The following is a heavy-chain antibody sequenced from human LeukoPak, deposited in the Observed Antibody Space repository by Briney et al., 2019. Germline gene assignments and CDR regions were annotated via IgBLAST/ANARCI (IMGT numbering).Heavy chain of an antibody. D-gene: IGHD3-22*01. J-gene: IGHJ6*02. Sequence: GGSLRLSCAASGFSFRTVSMHWVRQAPGKGLEWVAIISYDGSNEAYADSVKGRFSISRDNSKNTLYLQMNTLRPEDTAVYYCAKDQHYDSNSLDVWGPGTTVTVSS. CDR3: AKDQHYDSNSLDV. CDR2: ISYDGSNE. V-gene: IGHV3-30*18. CDR1: GFSFRTVS.